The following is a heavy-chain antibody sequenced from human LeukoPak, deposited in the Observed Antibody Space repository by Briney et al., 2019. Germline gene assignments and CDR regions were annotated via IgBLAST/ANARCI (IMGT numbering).Heavy chain of an antibody. Sequence: TLSLTCTVSGGSISSGSYYWSWIRQPAGKGLEWIGRIYTSGSTNYNPSLKSRVTISVDTSKNQFSLKLSSVTAADTAVYYCARILPAPYWFDPWGQGTLVTVSS. J-gene: IGHJ5*02. CDR3: ARILPAPYWFDP. V-gene: IGHV4-61*02. CDR2: IYTSGST. CDR1: GGSISSGSYY. D-gene: IGHD2/OR15-2a*01.